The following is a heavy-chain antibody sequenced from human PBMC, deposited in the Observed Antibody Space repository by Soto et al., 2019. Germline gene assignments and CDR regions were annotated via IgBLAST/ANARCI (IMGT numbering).Heavy chain of an antibody. CDR1: GGSISSGGYY. J-gene: IGHJ3*02. V-gene: IGHV4-31*03. CDR2: IYYSGST. CDR3: ARAYDILTGSLPDALDI. Sequence: SETLSLTCTVSGGSISSGGYYWSWIRQHPGKGLEWIGYIYYSGSTYYNPSLKSRVTISVDTSKNQFSLKLSSVTAADTAVYYCARAYDILTGSLPDALDIWGQGTMVTVSS. D-gene: IGHD3-9*01.